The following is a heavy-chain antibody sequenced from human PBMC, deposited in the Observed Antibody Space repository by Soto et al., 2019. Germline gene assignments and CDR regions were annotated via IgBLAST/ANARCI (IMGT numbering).Heavy chain of an antibody. CDR3: ARDRRGIVVVPAASAWFDP. Sequence: QVQLVQSGAEVKKPGASVKVSCKASGYTFTSYGISWVRQAPGQGLEWMGWISAYNGNTNFAQKLQGRVTMTTETSTSTAYMELGSLRSDHPAVYYCARDRRGIVVVPAASAWFDPWGQGTLVTVSS. CDR2: ISAYNGNT. V-gene: IGHV1-18*04. D-gene: IGHD2-2*01. J-gene: IGHJ5*02. CDR1: GYTFTSYG.